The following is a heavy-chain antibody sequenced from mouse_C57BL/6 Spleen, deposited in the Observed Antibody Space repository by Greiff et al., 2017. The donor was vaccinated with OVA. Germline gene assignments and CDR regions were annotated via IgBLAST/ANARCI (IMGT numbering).Heavy chain of an antibody. Sequence: DVHLVESEGGLVQPGSSMKLSCTASGFTFSDYYMAWVRQVPEKGLEWVANINYDGSSTYYLDSLKSRFIISRDNAKNILYLQMSSLKSEDTATYYCAREDYGNYVRYFDVWGTGTTVTVSS. CDR2: INYDGSST. J-gene: IGHJ1*03. CDR3: AREDYGNYVRYFDV. CDR1: GFTFSDYY. D-gene: IGHD2-1*01. V-gene: IGHV5-16*01.